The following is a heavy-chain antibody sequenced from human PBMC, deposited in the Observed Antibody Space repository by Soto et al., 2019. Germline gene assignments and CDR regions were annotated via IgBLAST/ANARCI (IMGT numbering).Heavy chain of an antibody. J-gene: IGHJ6*02. D-gene: IGHD3-9*01. Sequence: GESLKISCKGSGYSFTSYWISWVRQMPGKGLEWMGRIDPSDSYTNYSPSFQGHVTISADKSISTAYLQWSSLKASDTAMYYCARGSGYDILTGYYKLYYYYYGMDVWGQGTTVTVSS. V-gene: IGHV5-10-1*01. CDR1: GYSFTSYW. CDR2: IDPSDSYT. CDR3: ARGSGYDILTGYYKLYYYYYGMDV.